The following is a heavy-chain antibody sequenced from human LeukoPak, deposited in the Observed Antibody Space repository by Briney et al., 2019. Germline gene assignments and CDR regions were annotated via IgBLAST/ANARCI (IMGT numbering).Heavy chain of an antibody. V-gene: IGHV3-21*01. CDR2: ISGSSDYI. CDR3: ARERGYSYGYSDY. CDR1: GFIFRGYT. Sequence: GGSLRLSCAASGFIFRGYTMNWVRQAPGKGPEWVSSISGSSDYIYYADSVKGRFTISRDNAKNSLYLQMNSLRAEDTAVYYCARERGYSYGYSDYWGQGTLVTVSS. D-gene: IGHD5-18*01. J-gene: IGHJ4*02.